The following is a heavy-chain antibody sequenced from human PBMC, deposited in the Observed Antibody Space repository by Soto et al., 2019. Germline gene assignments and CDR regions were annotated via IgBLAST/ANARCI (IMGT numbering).Heavy chain of an antibody. Sequence: EVQLVESGGGLVKPGGSLRLSCAASGFTFSSYSMNWVRQAPGKGLEWVSSISSSSSYIYYADSVKGRFTISRDNAKNSLYLQMNSLRAEDTAVYYCARDLFARTPQLYYGMDVWGQGTTVTVSS. CDR1: GFTFSSYS. CDR3: ARDLFARTPQLYYGMDV. V-gene: IGHV3-21*01. D-gene: IGHD1-1*01. J-gene: IGHJ6*02. CDR2: ISSSSSYI.